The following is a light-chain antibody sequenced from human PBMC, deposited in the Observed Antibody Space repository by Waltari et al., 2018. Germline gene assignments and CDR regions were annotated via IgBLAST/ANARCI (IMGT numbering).Light chain of an antibody. V-gene: IGLV2-14*03. J-gene: IGLJ1*01. Sequence: QSALTQPASVSGSPGQSITISCTGSSSDVGGYNYVSWYQQPPGKAPKLIIYDVNNRPSGVSGRLFGSKSGYTASLTSSGLQAEDEADDYCSSYSSTTTLVFGFGTKVTVL. CDR3: SSYSSTTTLV. CDR1: SSDVGGYNY. CDR2: DVN.